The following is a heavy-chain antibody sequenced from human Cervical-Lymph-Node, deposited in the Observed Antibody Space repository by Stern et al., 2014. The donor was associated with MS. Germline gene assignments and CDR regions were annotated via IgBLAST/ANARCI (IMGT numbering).Heavy chain of an antibody. CDR2: INTNSGKP. V-gene: IGHV7-4-1*02. D-gene: IGHD3-22*01. J-gene: IGHJ3*02. Sequence: QVQLVQSGSELKKPGASVKISCKASGYTLTAYAMNWVRQAPGQGLEWMGWINTNSGKPTYAQDFTGRFVFSLDTSAGTAYLQISSLKAEDTAEYYCARDRYYYDPSGYSQSNSAFDIWGQGTMVIVSS. CDR1: GYTLTAYA. CDR3: ARDRYYYDPSGYSQSNSAFDI.